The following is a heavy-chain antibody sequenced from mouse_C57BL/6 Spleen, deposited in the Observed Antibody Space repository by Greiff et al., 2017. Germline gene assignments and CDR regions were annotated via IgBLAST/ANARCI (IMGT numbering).Heavy chain of an antibody. D-gene: IGHD2-2*01. CDR2: INPNNGGT. V-gene: IGHV1-26*01. J-gene: IGHJ4*01. Sequence: EVQLQQSGPELVKPGASVKISCKASGYTFTDYYMNWVKQSHGKSLEWIGDINPNNGGTSYNQKFKGKATLTVDKSSSTAYMELRSLTSEDSAVYYCARPGYDVYAMDYWGQGTSVTVSS. CDR1: GYTFTDYY. CDR3: ARPGYDVYAMDY.